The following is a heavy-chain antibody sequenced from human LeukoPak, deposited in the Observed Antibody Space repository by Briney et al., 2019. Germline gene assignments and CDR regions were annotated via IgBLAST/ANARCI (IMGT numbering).Heavy chain of an antibody. CDR2: INHSGGT. V-gene: IGHV4-34*01. D-gene: IGHD3-10*01. CDR1: GGSFSGYY. CDR3: ARGSPYYYGSGNWFDP. J-gene: IGHJ5*02. Sequence: PSETLSLTCAVYGGSFSGYYWSWIRQPPGKGLEWIGEINHSGGTNYNPSLKSRVTISVDTSKNQFSLKLSSVTAADTAVYYCARGSPYYYGSGNWFDPWAREPWSPSPQ.